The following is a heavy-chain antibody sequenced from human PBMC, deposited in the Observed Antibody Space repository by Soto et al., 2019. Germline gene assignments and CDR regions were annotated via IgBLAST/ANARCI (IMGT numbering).Heavy chain of an antibody. J-gene: IGHJ4*02. Sequence: QVQLQESGPGLVKPSQTLSLTCTVSGGSISSGGYYWSWIRQHPGKGLEWIGYIYYSGSTYYNPSHKSRVTLSVDTSKNQFSLKLRSATAADTAVYYCARGTDPEVGVERSAFDYWGQGTLVTVSS. CDR2: IYYSGST. CDR1: GGSISSGGYY. D-gene: IGHD1-1*01. CDR3: ARGTDPEVGVERSAFDY. V-gene: IGHV4-31*03.